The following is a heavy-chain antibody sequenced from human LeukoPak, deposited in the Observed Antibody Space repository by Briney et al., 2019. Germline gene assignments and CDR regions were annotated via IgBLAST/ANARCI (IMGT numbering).Heavy chain of an antibody. J-gene: IGHJ4*02. D-gene: IGHD4-17*01. Sequence: PGGSLRLSCAASGFNFRTYGMTWVRQAPGKGLEWVSVISGGGGTTYYGDSVKGRFTISRDNSKNTLFLQMNSLRVEDTATYYCVKGATVTTRPNFDYWGQGTVVTASS. CDR2: ISGGGGTT. CDR3: VKGATVTTRPNFDY. CDR1: GFNFRTYG. V-gene: IGHV3-23*01.